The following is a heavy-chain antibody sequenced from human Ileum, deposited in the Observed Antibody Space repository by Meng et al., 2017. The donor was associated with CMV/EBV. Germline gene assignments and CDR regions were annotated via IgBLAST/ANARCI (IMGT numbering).Heavy chain of an antibody. CDR1: GGSRSSSSYY. CDR2: IYYSGGT. Sequence: LEELVPGLVKPTEPLALIYSASGGSRSSSSYYWGWLRQPPGKGLDWIGSIYYSGGTYYSPSLKSRVTISVDTSTNPCSLKLRSVTAAYTAVYYCARVGAMVRGPHFDYWGQGTLVTVSS. V-gene: IGHV4-39*07. D-gene: IGHD3-10*01. J-gene: IGHJ4*02. CDR3: ARVGAMVRGPHFDY.